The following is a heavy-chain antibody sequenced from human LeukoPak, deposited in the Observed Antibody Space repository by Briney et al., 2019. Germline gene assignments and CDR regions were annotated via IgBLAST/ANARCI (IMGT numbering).Heavy chain of an antibody. CDR2: ISYDGDNK. Sequence: GGSLRLSCTASGFTLSRYAMKRVRQAPGKGLERVAAISYDGDNKYYADSVKGRFTISRDKSRNTLYLQMSSLRAEDTALYYCGRVRVSSGSDYGYYFDYWGQGTLVTVSS. V-gene: IGHV3-30-3*01. CDR1: GFTLSRYA. D-gene: IGHD1-26*01. J-gene: IGHJ4*02. CDR3: GRVRVSSGSDYGYYFDY.